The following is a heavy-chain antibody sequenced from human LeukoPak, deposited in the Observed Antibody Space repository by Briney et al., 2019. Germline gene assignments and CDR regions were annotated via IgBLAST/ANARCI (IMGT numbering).Heavy chain of an antibody. V-gene: IGHV4-30-2*01. CDR2: IYHSGST. CDR1: GGSISSGGYS. D-gene: IGHD3-3*01. Sequence: SETLSLTCAVSGGSISSGGYSWSWIRQPPGKGLEWIGYIYHSGSTYYNPSLKSRVTISVDRSKNQFSLKLSSVTAADTAVYYCAILSSRDWFDPWGQGTLVTVSS. J-gene: IGHJ5*02. CDR3: AILSSRDWFDP.